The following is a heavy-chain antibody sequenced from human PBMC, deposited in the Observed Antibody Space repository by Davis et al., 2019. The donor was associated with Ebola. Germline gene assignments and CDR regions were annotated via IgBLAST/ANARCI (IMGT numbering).Heavy chain of an antibody. CDR2: ISAYNGNT. J-gene: IGHJ4*02. V-gene: IGHV1-18*04. Sequence: ASVKVSCKASGYTFTSYGISWVRQAPGQGLEWMGWISAYNGNTNYAQKLQGRVTMTTDTSTSTAYMELSSLRSEDTAVYCCARGFRVLTMAVAPDVYWGQGTLVTVSS. CDR1: GYTFTSYG. CDR3: ARGFRVLTMAVAPDVY. D-gene: IGHD6-19*01.